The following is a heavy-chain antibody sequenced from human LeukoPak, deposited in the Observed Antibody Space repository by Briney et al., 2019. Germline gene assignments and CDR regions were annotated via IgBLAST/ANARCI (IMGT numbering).Heavy chain of an antibody. J-gene: IGHJ4*02. Sequence: PGGSLRLSCAASGFTFTNYAMNWVRQAPGKGLEWVATVSYDGTDTSYADSVKGRFAIFRDNSKNTLYLQMNSLRTEDTAVYYCTKGQIQYSGSYYSNYWGQGTLVTVSS. CDR1: GFTFTNYA. CDR3: TKGQIQYSGSYYSNY. V-gene: IGHV3-30*09. D-gene: IGHD1-26*01. CDR2: VSYDGTDT.